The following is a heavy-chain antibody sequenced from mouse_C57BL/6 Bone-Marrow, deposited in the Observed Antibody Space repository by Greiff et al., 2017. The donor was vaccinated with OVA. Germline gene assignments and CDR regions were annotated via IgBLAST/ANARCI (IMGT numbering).Heavy chain of an antibody. V-gene: IGHV14-4*01. CDR3: TLYGNYVFDY. CDR1: GFNIKDDY. D-gene: IGHD2-1*01. J-gene: IGHJ2*01. Sequence: EVQLQESGAELVRPGASVKLSCTASGFNIKDDYMHWVKQRPEQGLEWIGWIDPENGDTEYASKFQGKATITADTSSNTAYLQLSSLTSEDTAVYYCTLYGNYVFDYWGQGTTLTVSS. CDR2: IDPENGDT.